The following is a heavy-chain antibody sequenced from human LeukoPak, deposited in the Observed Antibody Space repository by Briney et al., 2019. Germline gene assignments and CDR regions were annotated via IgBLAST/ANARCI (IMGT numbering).Heavy chain of an antibody. D-gene: IGHD3-3*01. CDR2: ISYDGSNE. CDR1: GFTFSRYA. V-gene: IGHV3-30-3*01. CDR3: ARGLLRFLEWPSYFDY. J-gene: IGHJ4*02. Sequence: GGSLRLSCAASGFTFSRYAMHWVRQAPGKGLEWVAVISYDGSNEYYADSVKGRFTISRDRSENTLYLQMNSLRVEDTAVYYCARGLLRFLEWPSYFDYWGQGALVTVSS.